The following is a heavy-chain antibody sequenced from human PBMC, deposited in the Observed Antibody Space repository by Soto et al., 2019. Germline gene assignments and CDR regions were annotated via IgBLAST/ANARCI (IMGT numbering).Heavy chain of an antibody. CDR2: ISGSGGST. Sequence: EVQLLESGGGLVQPGGSLRLSCAASGFTFSSYAMSWVRQAPGKGLSWVSAISGSGGSTYYADSVKGRFTISRDNSKNPLYLQMNSLRAEDTAVYYCAKDYGDYLDPGYWGQGTLVTVSS. CDR3: AKDYGDYLDPGY. V-gene: IGHV3-23*01. J-gene: IGHJ4*02. D-gene: IGHD4-17*01. CDR1: GFTFSSYA.